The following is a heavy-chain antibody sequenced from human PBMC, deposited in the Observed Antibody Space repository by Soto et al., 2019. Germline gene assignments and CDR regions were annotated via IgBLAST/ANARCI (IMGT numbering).Heavy chain of an antibody. J-gene: IGHJ4*02. CDR1: GGSLRSTSYY. CDR2: IYHSGST. Sequence: SETLSLTCTVSGGSLRSTSYYWSWVRQPPGKGLEWIGEIYHSGSTNYNPSLKSRVTISVDRSKNQFSLKLSSVTAADTAVYYCARGGVDYYDSSGYYFSPYYFAYWGQGTLVTVSS. D-gene: IGHD3-22*01. CDR3: ARGGVDYYDSSGYYFSPYYFAY. V-gene: IGHV4-39*07.